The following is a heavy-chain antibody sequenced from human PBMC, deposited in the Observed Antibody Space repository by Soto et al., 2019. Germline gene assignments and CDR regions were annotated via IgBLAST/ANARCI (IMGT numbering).Heavy chain of an antibody. CDR3: ARGARDFDY. J-gene: IGHJ4*02. D-gene: IGHD3-16*01. V-gene: IGHV3-33*01. CDR1: GFTFDTYV. CDR2: MWFDGSKK. Sequence: PGGSLRLSGAASGFTFDTYVMHWVRQAPGKGLEWVALMWFDGSKKYYGDSVRGRFTISRDNSKNTLYLQMNSLRAEDTAVYYCARGARDFDYWGQGTLVTVSS.